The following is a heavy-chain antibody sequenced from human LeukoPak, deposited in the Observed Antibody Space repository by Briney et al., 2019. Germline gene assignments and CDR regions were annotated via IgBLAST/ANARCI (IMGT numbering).Heavy chain of an antibody. CDR2: LYSGGST. CDR3: ARAATKRCFDF. V-gene: IGHV3-66*01. J-gene: IGHJ4*02. D-gene: IGHD4-17*01. Sequence: TGGSLRLSCTASGFTVSSSHMTWVRQAPGKGLEWISSLYSGGSTYYAGSVKGRFTVSRDKSKNTLYLEMNSLRAEDTAVYYCARAATKRCFDFWGQGALVTVSS. CDR1: GFTVSSSH.